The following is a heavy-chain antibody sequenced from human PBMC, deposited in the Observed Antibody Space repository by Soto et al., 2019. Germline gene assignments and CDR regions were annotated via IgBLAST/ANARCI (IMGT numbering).Heavy chain of an antibody. J-gene: IGHJ3*02. CDR1: GFAFGSSW. Sequence: EVQLVESGGGLVHPGGSLRLSCEASGFAFGSSWMTWVRQAPGKGLEWVANIRTDGSARSYLDSVTCRFTTSRDNARNSLYLQMDSLRAEDTGLYFCARDVSPGSSSLYLDAFDIWGQGTMVTVSS. CDR2: IRTDGSAR. CDR3: ARDVSPGSSSLYLDAFDI. D-gene: IGHD6-13*01. V-gene: IGHV3-7*05.